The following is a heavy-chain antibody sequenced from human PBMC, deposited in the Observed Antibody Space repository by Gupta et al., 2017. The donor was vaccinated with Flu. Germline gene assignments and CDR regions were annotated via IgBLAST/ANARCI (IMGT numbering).Heavy chain of an antibody. Sequence: QVQLQESGPGLVKPSETLSLICSVSGVPLTFYYWAWIRQPAGKGLEWIGRVYRSGTTNYNPSLKSRVTMSVDTSKNQFSLKLNSVTAADTAVYYCATLVNLASGGDTGGYFDHWGQGILVTVPP. CDR3: ATLVNLASGGDTGGYFDH. D-gene: IGHD2-21*01. J-gene: IGHJ4*02. CDR1: GVPLTFYY. CDR2: VYRSGTT. V-gene: IGHV4-4*07.